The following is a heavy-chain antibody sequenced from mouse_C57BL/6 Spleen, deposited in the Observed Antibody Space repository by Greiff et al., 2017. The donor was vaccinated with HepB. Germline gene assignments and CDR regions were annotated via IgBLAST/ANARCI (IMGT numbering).Heavy chain of an antibody. V-gene: IGHV1-39*01. J-gene: IGHJ3*01. CDR1: GYSFTDYN. D-gene: IGHD2-2*01. CDR3: ARVPMVRVAY. CDR2: INPNYGTT. Sequence: EVQLQQSGPELVKPGASVKISCKASGYSFTDYNMNWVKQSNGKRLEWIGVINPNYGTTSYNQKFKGKSTLTVDLSTSTAYMQLNSLTSEDSAVDYCARVPMVRVAYWGPRTLVTVSA.